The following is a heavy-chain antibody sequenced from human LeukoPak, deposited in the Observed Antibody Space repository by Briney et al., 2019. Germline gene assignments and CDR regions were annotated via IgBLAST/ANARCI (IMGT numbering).Heavy chain of an antibody. CDR3: AREQTSGGSDY. Sequence: GGSLRLPCAASGFTFSDFYMSWIRLPPGKGLEWVSYISRSGYTNYADSVKGRFTISRDNAKNSLYLQMNSLRAEDTAVYYCAREQTSGGSDYWGQGTLVTVSS. D-gene: IGHD5-12*01. V-gene: IGHV3-11*06. CDR2: ISRSGYT. CDR1: GFTFSDFY. J-gene: IGHJ4*02.